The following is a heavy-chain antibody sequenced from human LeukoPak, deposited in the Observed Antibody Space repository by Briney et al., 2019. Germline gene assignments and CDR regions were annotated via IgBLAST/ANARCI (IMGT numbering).Heavy chain of an antibody. CDR1: GFYA. J-gene: IGHJ5*02. CDR2: ISGSGGRS. D-gene: IGHD6-13*01. Sequence: GGSLRLSCEASGFYAMSWVRQAPGKGLEWVSAISGSGGRSYYADSVKGRFTISRDNSKNTLYLQMNSLRAEDTAVYYCARAGIAAAGTVSGWFDPWGQGTLVTVSS. CDR3: ARAGIAAAGTVSGWFDP. V-gene: IGHV3-23*01.